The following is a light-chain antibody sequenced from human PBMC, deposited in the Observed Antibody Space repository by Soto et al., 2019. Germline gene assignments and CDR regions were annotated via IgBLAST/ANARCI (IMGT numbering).Light chain of an antibody. V-gene: IGKV1-8*01. CDR2: AAS. Sequence: AIRMTQSPSSFSASTGDRVTITCRASQGISSYLAWYQQKPGKAPKLQIYAASTLQSGVPSRFSGSGSGTDFTLTISCLQSEDFATYYCQQYYSYPLTFGGGTKVEIK. CDR3: QQYYSYPLT. CDR1: QGISSY. J-gene: IGKJ4*01.